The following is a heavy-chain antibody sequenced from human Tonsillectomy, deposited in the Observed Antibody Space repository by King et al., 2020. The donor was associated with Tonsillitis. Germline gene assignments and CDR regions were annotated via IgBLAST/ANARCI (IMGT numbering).Heavy chain of an antibody. CDR1: GFTFSSYG. D-gene: IGHD5-18*01. V-gene: IGHV3-30*18. CDR3: AKDVYVDTAMVTLYYYYYGMDV. Sequence: QLVHSGGGVVQPGRSLRLSCSASGFTFSSYGMHWVRQAPGMGLEWVAVISYDGSNKYYAELVKGRFTISRDNSKNKLYLQMNSLRAEDTAVYYCAKDVYVDTAMVTLYYYYYGMDVWGQGTTVTVSS. CDR2: ISYDGSNK. J-gene: IGHJ6*02.